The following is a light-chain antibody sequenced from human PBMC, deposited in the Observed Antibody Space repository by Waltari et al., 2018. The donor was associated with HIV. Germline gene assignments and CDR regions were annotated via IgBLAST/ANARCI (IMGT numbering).Light chain of an antibody. J-gene: IGKJ2*01. CDR3: QQYAHLPT. CDR1: ESVSGK. Sequence: EIGMTQAPATLAVSPGDADTLSCSASESVSGKVGWYQQQPDQAPRLLIYGATTRATGISGIFSSSWSGTEFTLTISSLQSEDFALYYCQQYAHLPTFGQGTKVEVK. V-gene: IGKV3-15*01. CDR2: GAT.